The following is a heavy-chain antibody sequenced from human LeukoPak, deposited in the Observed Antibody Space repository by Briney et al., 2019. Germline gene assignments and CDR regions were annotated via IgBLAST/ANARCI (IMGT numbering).Heavy chain of an antibody. Sequence: SETLSLTCTVSGGSISSYYWSWIRQPAGKGLEWIGRICTSGSTNYNPSLKSRVTMPVDTSKNQFSLKLSSVTAADTAVYYCARENDSSGYYLDYFDYWGQGTLVTVSS. CDR3: ARENDSSGYYLDYFDY. D-gene: IGHD3-22*01. CDR1: GGSISSYY. CDR2: ICTSGST. J-gene: IGHJ4*02. V-gene: IGHV4-4*07.